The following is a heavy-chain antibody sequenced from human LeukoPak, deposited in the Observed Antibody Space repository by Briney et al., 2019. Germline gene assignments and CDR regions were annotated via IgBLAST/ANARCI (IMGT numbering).Heavy chain of an antibody. D-gene: IGHD6-19*01. V-gene: IGHV3-74*01. Sequence: GGSLRLPCAASGFTFSTYWMHWVRQGPGKGLVWVSHINSDGSYTNYADSVKGRFTISRDNAKNTLYLQMNSLRAEDTAVYHCVRGTIGWNGMDVWGQGTTVTASS. CDR2: INSDGSYT. J-gene: IGHJ6*02. CDR3: VRGTIGWNGMDV. CDR1: GFTFSTYW.